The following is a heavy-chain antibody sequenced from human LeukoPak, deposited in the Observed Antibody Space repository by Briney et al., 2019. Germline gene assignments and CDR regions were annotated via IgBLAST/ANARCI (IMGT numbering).Heavy chain of an antibody. CDR1: GGSISTYH. Sequence: SETLSLTCTVSGGSISTYHWSWIRQPAGKGLEWIGRIYMRGRTNYNPSLQSRVTMSVDTSKNQFSLKLRSVTDADTAVYYCARETSDTAMASYYFDQWGQGTLVTVSS. J-gene: IGHJ4*02. V-gene: IGHV4-4*07. D-gene: IGHD5-18*01. CDR2: IYMRGRT. CDR3: ARETSDTAMASYYFDQ.